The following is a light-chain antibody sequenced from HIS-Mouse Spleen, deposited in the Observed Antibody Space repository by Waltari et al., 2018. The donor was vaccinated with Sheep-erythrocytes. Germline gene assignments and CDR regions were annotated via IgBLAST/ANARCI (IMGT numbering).Light chain of an antibody. J-gene: IGLJ2*01. CDR3: SSYTSSSTQV. V-gene: IGLV2-14*01. CDR2: AVS. Sequence: QSALTQPASVSGSPGQSTPISSTGTSSDAGGYNYVPWYHEHHGKAPKLMIYAVSNRPSGVSNRFSGSKSGNTASLTISGLQAEDEADYYCSSYTSSSTQVFGGGTKLTVL. CDR1: SSDAGGYNY.